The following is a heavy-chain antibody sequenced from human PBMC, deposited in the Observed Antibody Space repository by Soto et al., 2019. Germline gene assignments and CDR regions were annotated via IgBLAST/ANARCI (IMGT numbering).Heavy chain of an antibody. J-gene: IGHJ4*02. V-gene: IGHV4-31*03. CDR2: IYYTGST. CDR3: ARIEMASIK. CDR1: CASIRSGGYY. Sequence: TLSLTCSFSCASIRSGGYYWSWLRQSPGKGLEWIGHIYYTGSTFYSPSLKSRLTISLDTSKNQFSLDLRSVTAADTAMYYCARIEMASIKWGRGTLVTVSS.